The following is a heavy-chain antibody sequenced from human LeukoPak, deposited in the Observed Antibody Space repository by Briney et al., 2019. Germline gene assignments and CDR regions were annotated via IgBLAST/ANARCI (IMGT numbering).Heavy chain of an antibody. D-gene: IGHD2-15*01. CDR3: ARSAPYCSGGSCYLNDAFDI. Sequence: ASVKVSSKASGYTFTSYYMHWVRQAPGQGLEWMGIINPSGGSTSYAQKFQGRVTMTRDTSTSTVYMELSSLRSEDTAVYYCARSAPYCSGGSCYLNDAFDIWGQGTMVTVSS. CDR2: INPSGGST. J-gene: IGHJ3*02. CDR1: GYTFTSYY. V-gene: IGHV1-46*01.